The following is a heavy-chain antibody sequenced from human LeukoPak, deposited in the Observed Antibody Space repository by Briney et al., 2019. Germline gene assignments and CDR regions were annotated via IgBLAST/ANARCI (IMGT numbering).Heavy chain of an antibody. J-gene: IGHJ4*02. CDR2: IWYDGSKK. Sequence: GGSLGLSCAASGFTFSTYGMHWVRQAPGKGLEWVAIIWYDGSKKYYADSVKGRFTISRDNSESTLYLQMNSLRAEDTAVYYCTREPEYFDYWGQGALVTVSS. V-gene: IGHV3-33*01. CDR3: TREPEYFDY. CDR1: GFTFSTYG. D-gene: IGHD1-14*01.